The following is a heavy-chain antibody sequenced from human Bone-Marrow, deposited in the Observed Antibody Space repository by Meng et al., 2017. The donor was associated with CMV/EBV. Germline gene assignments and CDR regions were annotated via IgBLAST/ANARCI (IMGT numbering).Heavy chain of an antibody. Sequence: GESLKISCAASGFTFSSYGMHWVRQAPGKGLEWVAFIRYDGSNKYYADSVKGRFTISRDNSKNTLYLQMNSLRAEDTAVYYCAKDLVRYNSSWHGGIDYWGQGTLVTVSS. CDR3: AKDLVRYNSSWHGGIDY. V-gene: IGHV3-30*02. J-gene: IGHJ4*02. CDR2: IRYDGSNK. D-gene: IGHD6-13*01. CDR1: GFTFSSYG.